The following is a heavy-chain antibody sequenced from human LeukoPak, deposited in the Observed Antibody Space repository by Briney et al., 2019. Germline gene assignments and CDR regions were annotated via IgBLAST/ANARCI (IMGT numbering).Heavy chain of an antibody. D-gene: IGHD6-13*01. Sequence: GGSLRLSCAASGFTFSSYWMSWVRQVPGKGLEWVAVIWYDGSNKYYADSVKGRFTISRDNSKNTLYLQMNSLRAEDTAVYYCASGAKYSSSWTLVYWGQGTLVTVSS. CDR3: ASGAKYSSSWTLVY. V-gene: IGHV3-33*08. CDR1: GFTFSSYW. CDR2: IWYDGSNK. J-gene: IGHJ4*02.